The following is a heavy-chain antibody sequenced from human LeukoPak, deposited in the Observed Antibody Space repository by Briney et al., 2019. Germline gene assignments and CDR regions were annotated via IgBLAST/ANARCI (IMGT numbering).Heavy chain of an antibody. CDR1: GFTFSSYE. CDR3: ARDWNPHDAFDI. CDR2: ISSSGSTI. V-gene: IGHV3-48*03. D-gene: IGHD1-1*01. J-gene: IGHJ3*02. Sequence: GGSLRLSCAASGFTFSSYEMNWVRQAPGKGLEWVSYISSSGSTIYYADSVKGRFTISRDNAKNSLYLQMSSLRAEDMAVYYCARDWNPHDAFDIWGQGTMVTVSS.